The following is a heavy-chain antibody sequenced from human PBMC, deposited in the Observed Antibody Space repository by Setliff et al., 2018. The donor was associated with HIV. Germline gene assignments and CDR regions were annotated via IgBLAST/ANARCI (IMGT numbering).Heavy chain of an antibody. CDR1: GYSFTSYN. CDR2: INPFGGTT. D-gene: IGHD1-26*01. J-gene: IGHJ4*02. Sequence: ASVKVSCKASASGYSFTSYNMYWVRQAPGQGLEWMGIINPFGGTTTYAQKFQGRVTMTSDTSTSTVYMELSNLRSEDTAVYYSTRAGGGWVMRGFANWGQGPPVTVSS. V-gene: IGHV1-46*03. CDR3: TRAGGGWVMRGFAN.